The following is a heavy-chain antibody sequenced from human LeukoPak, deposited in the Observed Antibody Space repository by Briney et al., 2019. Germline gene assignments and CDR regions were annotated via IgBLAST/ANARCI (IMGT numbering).Heavy chain of an antibody. CDR3: ARGAAAGTGWFDP. D-gene: IGHD6-13*01. CDR2: YDPADGET. CDR1: GYTLTELS. J-gene: IGHJ5*02. Sequence: ASVKVSCKVSGYTLTELSMHWVRQAPGKGLEWMGGYDPADGETIYAQKFQGRVTMTEDTSTDTAYMELSSLRSEDMAVYYCARGAAAGTGWFDPWGQGTLVTVSS. V-gene: IGHV1-24*01.